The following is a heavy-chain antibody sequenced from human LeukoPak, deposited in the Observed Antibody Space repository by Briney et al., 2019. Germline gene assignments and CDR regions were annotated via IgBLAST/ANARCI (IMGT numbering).Heavy chain of an antibody. CDR2: IYYSGST. V-gene: IGHV4-39*01. D-gene: IGHD3-22*01. CDR1: GGSISSSSYY. CDR3: ATWYYYDSSGYPNFDY. Sequence: SETLSLTCTVSGGSISSSSYYWGWIRQPPGKGLEWIGSIYYSGSTYYNPSLKSRVTISVDTSKNQFSLKLSSVTAADTAVYYCATWYYYDSSGYPNFDYWGQGTLVTVSS. J-gene: IGHJ4*02.